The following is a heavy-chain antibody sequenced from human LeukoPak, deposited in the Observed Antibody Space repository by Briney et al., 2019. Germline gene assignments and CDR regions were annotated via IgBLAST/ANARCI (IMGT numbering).Heavy chain of an antibody. CDR1: GFTFSSYS. CDR3: ARDQWHCSSTSCYGYYYYMDV. J-gene: IGHJ6*03. Sequence: GGSLRLSCAASGFTFSSYSMNWVRQAPGKGLEWVSSISSSSSYIYYADSVKGRFTISRDNAKNSLYLQMNSMRAEDTAVYYCARDQWHCSSTSCYGYYYYMDVWGKGTTVTVSS. CDR2: ISSSSSYI. D-gene: IGHD2-2*01. V-gene: IGHV3-21*01.